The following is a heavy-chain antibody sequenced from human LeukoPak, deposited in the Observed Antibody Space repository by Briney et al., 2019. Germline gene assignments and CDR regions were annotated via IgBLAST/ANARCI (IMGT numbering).Heavy chain of an antibody. D-gene: IGHD2/OR15-2a*01. CDR3: ARQGLYDGSYYFDY. CDR1: GFTFSSYW. V-gene: IGHV3-7*01. CDR2: IKQDGSEK. J-gene: IGHJ4*02. Sequence: GGSLRLSCAASGFTFSSYWMSWVRQAPGKGLEWVANIKQDGSEKYYVDSVKGRFTISRDNAKNSLYLQMNSLRAEDTAVYYCARQGLYDGSYYFDYWGQGTLVTVSS.